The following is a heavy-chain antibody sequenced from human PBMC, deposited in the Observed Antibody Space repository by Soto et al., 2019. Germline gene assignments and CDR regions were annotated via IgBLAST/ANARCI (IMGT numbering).Heavy chain of an antibody. J-gene: IGHJ6*02. CDR2: IYYSGST. Sequence: KTSETLSLTCTVSGGSISSYYWSWIRQPPGKGLEWIGYIYYSGSTNYNPSLKSRVTISVDTSKNQFSLKLSSVTAADTAVYYCARDRTGPYYYYGMDVWGQGTTVTVSS. CDR3: ARDRTGPYYYYGMDV. CDR1: GGSISSYY. V-gene: IGHV4-59*01.